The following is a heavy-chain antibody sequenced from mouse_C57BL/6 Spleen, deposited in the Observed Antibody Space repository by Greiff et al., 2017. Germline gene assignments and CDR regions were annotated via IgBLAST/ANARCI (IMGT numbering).Heavy chain of an antibody. CDR3: AREWRLWYYFDY. CDR1: GFSLTSYG. V-gene: IGHV2-2*01. Sequence: VQLQQSGPGLVQPSQSLSITCTVSGFSLTSYGVHWVRQSPGKGLEWLGVIWSGGSTDYNAAFISRLSISKDNSKSQVFFKMNSLQADDTAIYYCAREWRLWYYFDYGGQGTTLTVSS. CDR2: IWSGGST. J-gene: IGHJ2*01. D-gene: IGHD1-1*02.